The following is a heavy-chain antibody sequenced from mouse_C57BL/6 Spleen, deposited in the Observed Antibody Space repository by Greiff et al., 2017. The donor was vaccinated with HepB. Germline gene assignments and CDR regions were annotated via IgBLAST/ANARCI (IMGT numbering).Heavy chain of an antibody. CDR3: ARCDYYGSSRYFDV. CDR2: INPYNGDT. CDR1: GYSFTGYF. J-gene: IGHJ1*03. Sequence: EVQLQQSGPELVKPGDSVKISCKASGYSFTGYFMNWVMQSHGKSLEWIGRINPYNGDTFYNQKFKGKATLTVDKSSSTAHMELRSLTSEDSAVYYCARCDYYGSSRYFDVWGTGTTVTVSS. V-gene: IGHV1-20*01. D-gene: IGHD1-1*01.